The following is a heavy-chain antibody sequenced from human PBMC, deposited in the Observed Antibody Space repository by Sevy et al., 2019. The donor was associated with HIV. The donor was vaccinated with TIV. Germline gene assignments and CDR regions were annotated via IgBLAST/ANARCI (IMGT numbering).Heavy chain of an antibody. CDR2: IYSGGST. V-gene: IGHV3-53*01. CDR3: AREDIVLGEGNYYGMDV. J-gene: IGHJ6*02. Sequence: GGSLRHSCAASGFTFSGYAMSWVRQAPGKGLEWVSVIYSGGSTYYADSVKGRFTISRDNSQNTVYLQMNSLRAEDTAVYYCAREDIVLGEGNYYGMDVWGQGTTVTVSS. D-gene: IGHD2-15*01. CDR1: GFTFSGYA.